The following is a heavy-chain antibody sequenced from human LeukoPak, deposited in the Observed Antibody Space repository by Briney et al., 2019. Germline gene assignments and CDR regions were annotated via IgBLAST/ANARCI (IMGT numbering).Heavy chain of an antibody. CDR2: XKQDGSEK. J-gene: IGHJ3*02. Sequence: SLXLSCXASGFTFSSYWMSWVRQAPGKGLEWVAXXKQDGSEKYYVDSVKGRFTISRDNAKNSLYLQMNSLRAEDTAVYYCARDGSSGWYGNDAFDIWGQGTMVTVSS. V-gene: IGHV3-7*01. D-gene: IGHD6-19*01. CDR1: GFTFSSYW. CDR3: ARDGSSGWYGNDAFDI.